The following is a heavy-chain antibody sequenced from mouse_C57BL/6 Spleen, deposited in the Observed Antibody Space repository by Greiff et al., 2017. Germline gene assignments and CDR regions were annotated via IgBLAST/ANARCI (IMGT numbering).Heavy chain of an antibody. CDR3: AREAFYAMDY. V-gene: IGHV3-6*01. Sequence: VQLKESGPGLVKPSQSLSLTCSVTGYSITSVYYWNWILQFPGNKLEWMGYISYDGSNNYNPSLKNRISITRDTSKNQFFLKLNSVTTEDTATYYCAREAFYAMDYWGQGTSVTVSS. D-gene: IGHD6-1*01. CDR2: ISYDGSN. CDR1: GYSITSVYY. J-gene: IGHJ4*01.